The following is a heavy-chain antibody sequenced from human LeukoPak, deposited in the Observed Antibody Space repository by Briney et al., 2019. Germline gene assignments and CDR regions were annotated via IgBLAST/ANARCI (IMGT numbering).Heavy chain of an antibody. CDR2: ISGSGGTT. J-gene: IGHJ4*02. D-gene: IGHD3-22*01. V-gene: IGHV3-23*01. CDR1: GFTFRSYA. CDR3: AKDYGSSGFYYDY. Sequence: GGSLRLSCVASGFTFRSYAMTWVRQAPGRGLEWVSSISGSGGTTYYADSVKGRFTISRDNSKNTLFLQMNTLRAEDTAVYYCAKDYGSSGFYYDYWGQGSLVTVSS.